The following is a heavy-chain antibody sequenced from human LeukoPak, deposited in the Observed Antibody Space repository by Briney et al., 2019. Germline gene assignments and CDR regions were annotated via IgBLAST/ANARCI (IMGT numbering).Heavy chain of an antibody. D-gene: IGHD3-22*01. Sequence: SETLSLTCTVSGGSISSSSYYWGWIRRPPGKGLEWIGSIYYSGSTYYNPSLKSRVTISVDTSKNQFSLKLSSVTAADTAVYYCASDYYDSSGYHLPFDYWGQGTLVTVSS. CDR2: IYYSGST. CDR3: ASDYYDSSGYHLPFDY. CDR1: GGSISSSSYY. J-gene: IGHJ4*02. V-gene: IGHV4-39*01.